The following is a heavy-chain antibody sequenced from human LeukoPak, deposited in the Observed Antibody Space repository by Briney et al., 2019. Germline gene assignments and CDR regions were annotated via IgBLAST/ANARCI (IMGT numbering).Heavy chain of an antibody. Sequence: SETLSLTCTVSGGSISSYYWSWIRQPPGKGLEWIGYIYYSGSTNYNPSLKSRVTISVDTSKNQFTLKLSSVTAVDTAVYYCARVDGSWFDYWGQGTLVTVSS. CDR2: IYYSGST. D-gene: IGHD6-13*01. V-gene: IGHV4-59*01. CDR1: GGSISSYY. J-gene: IGHJ4*02. CDR3: ARVDGSWFDY.